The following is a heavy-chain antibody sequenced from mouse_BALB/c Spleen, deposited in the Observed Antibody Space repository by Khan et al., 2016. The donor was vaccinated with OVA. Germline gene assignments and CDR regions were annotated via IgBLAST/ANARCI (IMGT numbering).Heavy chain of an antibody. CDR1: GYTFTSYW. J-gene: IGHJ3*01. CDR3: ARGYLGNYEFAY. D-gene: IGHD2-1*01. Sequence: QVPLQQSGAELVKPGASVKLSCKTSGYTFTSYWIQWVKQRPGQGLGWIGEIFPGTGTTYYNENFKGKATLTIDTSSTTAYRQLSSLTSEDSAVYFCARGYLGNYEFAYWGQGTLVTVSA. CDR2: IFPGTGTT. V-gene: IGHV1S132*01.